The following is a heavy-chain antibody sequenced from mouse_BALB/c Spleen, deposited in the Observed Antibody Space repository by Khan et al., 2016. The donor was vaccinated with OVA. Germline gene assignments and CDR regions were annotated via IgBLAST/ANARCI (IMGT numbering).Heavy chain of an antibody. V-gene: IGHV5-9-3*01. CDR3: ARHGDYGRGLFDY. CDR2: ISSGGRYT. Sequence: EVELVESGGGLVKPGGSLKFSCAASGFSFRSYVMSWVRQTPEKRLEWVTSISSGGRYTYYSVNVQGRFTISRDNAQHTLYLQMSSLRSEDTAMYYCARHGDYGRGLFDYWGQGTTLTVSS. J-gene: IGHJ2*01. D-gene: IGHD1-1*01. CDR1: GFSFRSYV.